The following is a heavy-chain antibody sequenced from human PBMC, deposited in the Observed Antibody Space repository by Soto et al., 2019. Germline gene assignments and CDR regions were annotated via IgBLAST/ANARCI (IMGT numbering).Heavy chain of an antibody. CDR3: ARAGCDYHPEEDYMYV. CDR2: ISSSSSYI. V-gene: IGHV3-21*01. Sequence: GGSLRLSCAASGFTFSSYSMNWVRQAPGKGLEWVSSISSSSSYIYYADSVKGRFTISRDNAKNSLYLQMNSLRAEDTAVYYCARAGCDYHPEEDYMYVWGKGSTVTVAS. CDR1: GFTFSSYS. D-gene: IGHD4-17*01. J-gene: IGHJ6*03.